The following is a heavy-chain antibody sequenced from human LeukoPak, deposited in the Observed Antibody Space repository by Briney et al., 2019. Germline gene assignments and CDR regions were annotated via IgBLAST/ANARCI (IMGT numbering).Heavy chain of an antibody. CDR3: ASQLYYYDSSGYYGN. CDR2: IYYSGST. V-gene: IGHV4-59*01. D-gene: IGHD3-22*01. CDR1: SGSISSYY. Sequence: KPSETLSLTCTVSSGSISSYYWSWIRQPPGKGLEWIGYIYYSGSTNYNPSLKRRVTISVDTSKNQFSLKLSSVTAADTAVYYCASQLYYYDSSGYYGNWGQGTLVTVSS. J-gene: IGHJ4*02.